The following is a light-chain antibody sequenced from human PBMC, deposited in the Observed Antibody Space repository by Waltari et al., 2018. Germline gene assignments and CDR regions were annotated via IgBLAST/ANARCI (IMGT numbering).Light chain of an antibody. V-gene: IGLV2-8*01. Sequence: QSVLTQPPSATGSPGQSVTISCTATNSDLGAYNYVSWYQQHPGKVPKLLIYEVTKRPSGVPDRFSGSKSGNTASLTVSGLQADDEADYYCSSYAHNNHFVFGTGTKVTVL. CDR3: SSYAHNNHFV. CDR1: NSDLGAYNY. CDR2: EVT. J-gene: IGLJ1*01.